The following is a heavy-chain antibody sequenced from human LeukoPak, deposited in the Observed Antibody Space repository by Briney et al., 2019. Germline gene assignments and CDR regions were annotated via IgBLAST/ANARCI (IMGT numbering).Heavy chain of an antibody. Sequence: ASVKVSCKASGGTFSSYAISWVRQAPGQGLEWMGWISAYNGNTDYAQKLQGRVTMTTDTSTSTAYMELRSLRSDDTAVYYCARDQGVWAFDIWGQGTMVTVSS. CDR3: ARDQGVWAFDI. CDR1: GGTFSSYA. J-gene: IGHJ3*02. CDR2: ISAYNGNT. V-gene: IGHV1-18*01. D-gene: IGHD3-16*01.